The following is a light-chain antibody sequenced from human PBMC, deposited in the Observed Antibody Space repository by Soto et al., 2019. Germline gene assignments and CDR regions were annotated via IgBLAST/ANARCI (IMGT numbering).Light chain of an antibody. Sequence: LTQPHSVSESPGKTVTISCTRSSGSIASNYVQWYQQRPGSSPTTVIYEDNQRLSGVPDRFSGSIDSSSNSASLTISGLKTEDEADYYCQSYDSSNQGVFGGGTKVTVL. CDR1: SGSIASNY. V-gene: IGLV6-57*01. CDR3: QSYDSSNQGV. J-gene: IGLJ3*02. CDR2: EDN.